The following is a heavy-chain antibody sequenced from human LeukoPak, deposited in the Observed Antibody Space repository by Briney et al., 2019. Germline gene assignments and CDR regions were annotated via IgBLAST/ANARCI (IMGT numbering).Heavy chain of an antibody. D-gene: IGHD4-17*01. CDR2: INPNSGGT. J-gene: IGHJ4*02. CDR3: ARADYGDYSTFDY. V-gene: IGHV1-2*02. Sequence: ASVKVSCKASGYTFTGNYMHWGRQAPGQGLEWVGWINPNSGGTNYAQKFQGRVTMTRDTSISTAYMELSRLRSDDTAVYYCARADYGDYSTFDYWGQGTLVTVSS. CDR1: GYTFTGNY.